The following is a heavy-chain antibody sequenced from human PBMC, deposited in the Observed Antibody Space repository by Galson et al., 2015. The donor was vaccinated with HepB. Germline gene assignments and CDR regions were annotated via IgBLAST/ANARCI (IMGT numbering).Heavy chain of an antibody. Sequence: QSGAEVKKPGESLKISCKGSGYSFTRYWVGWVRQVPGKGLEWMGIIYPGDSDTTYSPSFQGQVTISADKSISTVYLQWSSLKASDIAMYYCARQSGAALTDLWGQGTLVTVSS. D-gene: IGHD7-27*01. J-gene: IGHJ5*02. CDR1: GYSFTRYW. CDR3: ARQSGAALTDL. CDR2: IYPGDSDT. V-gene: IGHV5-51*01.